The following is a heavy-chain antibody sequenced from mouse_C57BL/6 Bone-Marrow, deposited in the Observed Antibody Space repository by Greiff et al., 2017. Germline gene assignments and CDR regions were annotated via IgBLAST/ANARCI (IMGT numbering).Heavy chain of an antibody. CDR3: ARITGGPGDD. D-gene: IGHD3-3*01. CDR2: IWWDDDK. J-gene: IGHJ2*01. Sequence: QVQLKESGPGILQPSQTLSLTCSFSGFSLSTFGMGVGWIRQPSGKGLEWLAHIWWDDDKYYNPALKSRLTISEDTSNNRGFLTIADVDTAVTATYSCARITGGPGDDWGKGTTLTVSS. V-gene: IGHV8-8*01. CDR1: GFSLSTFGMG.